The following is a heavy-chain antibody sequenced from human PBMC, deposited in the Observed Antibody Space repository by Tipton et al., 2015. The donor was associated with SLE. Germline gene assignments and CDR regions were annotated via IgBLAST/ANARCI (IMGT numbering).Heavy chain of an antibody. CDR1: GGSITSRY. D-gene: IGHD3-3*01. CDR3: ARGDCWSGLDY. Sequence: TLSLTCTVSGGSITSRYWNWVRQPPGKGLEWIGYIYYSGTTSYNSSLKSRVTISVDSSKNQFSLKVSSVTAAETAVYFRARGDCWSGLDYWGPGALVTVSS. J-gene: IGHJ4*02. CDR2: IYYSGTT. V-gene: IGHV4-59*11.